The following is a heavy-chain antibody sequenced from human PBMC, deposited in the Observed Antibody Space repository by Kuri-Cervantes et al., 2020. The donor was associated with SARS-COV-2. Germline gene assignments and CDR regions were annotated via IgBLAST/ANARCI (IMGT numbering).Heavy chain of an antibody. CDR2: IYYSGST. Sequence: SQTLSLTCAVSGVSVAGGTYYWAWIRQPAGKGLEWIGSIYYSGSTYYNPSLKSRVTISVDTSKNQFSLKLSSVTAADTAVYYCARSVHYDFWSGYYYWGQGTLVTVSS. CDR1: GVSVAGGTYY. CDR3: ARSVHYDFWSGYYY. D-gene: IGHD3-3*01. V-gene: IGHV4-39*01. J-gene: IGHJ4*02.